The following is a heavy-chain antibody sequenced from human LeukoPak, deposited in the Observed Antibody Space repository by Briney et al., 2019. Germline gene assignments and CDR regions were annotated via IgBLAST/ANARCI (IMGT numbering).Heavy chain of an antibody. CDR2: INPNSGGT. Sequence: ASVKVSCKASGYTFTGYYMHWVRQAPGQGLEWMGWINPNSGGTNYAQKFQGRVTMTRDTSISTAYMEPSRLRSDDTAVYYCARVPYCSSTSCHSNFYYYYGMDVWGQGTTVTVSS. D-gene: IGHD2-2*01. V-gene: IGHV1-2*02. CDR1: GYTFTGYY. J-gene: IGHJ6*02. CDR3: ARVPYCSSTSCHSNFYYYYGMDV.